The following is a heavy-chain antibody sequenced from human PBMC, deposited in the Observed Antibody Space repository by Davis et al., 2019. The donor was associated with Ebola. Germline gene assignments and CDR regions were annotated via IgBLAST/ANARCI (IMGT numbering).Heavy chain of an antibody. J-gene: IGHJ1*01. Sequence: HTGGSLRLSCAASGFTFSSYWMHWVRQAPGKGLVWVSRINSDGSSTSYADSVKGRFTISRDNAKNTLYLQMNSLRAEDTAVYDWARDGGGSYSTFQHWGQGTLVTVFS. V-gene: IGHV3-74*01. CDR1: GFTFSSYW. CDR3: ARDGGGSYSTFQH. D-gene: IGHD3-10*01. CDR2: INSDGSST.